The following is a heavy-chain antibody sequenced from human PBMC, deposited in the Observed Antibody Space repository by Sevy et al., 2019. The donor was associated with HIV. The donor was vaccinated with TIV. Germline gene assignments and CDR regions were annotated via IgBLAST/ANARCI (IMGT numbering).Heavy chain of an antibody. Sequence: GGSLRLSCAASGFTFDDYAMSWVRQAPGKGLEWVSGINWSGSNTGYTESVKGRFTISRDSAKTSLYLQMNSLRTEDTALYYCARNTYYYDTTGFGAFDIWGQGTMVTVSS. CDR2: INWSGSNT. CDR1: GFTFDDYA. D-gene: IGHD3-22*01. J-gene: IGHJ3*02. V-gene: IGHV3-20*04. CDR3: ARNTYYYDTTGFGAFDI.